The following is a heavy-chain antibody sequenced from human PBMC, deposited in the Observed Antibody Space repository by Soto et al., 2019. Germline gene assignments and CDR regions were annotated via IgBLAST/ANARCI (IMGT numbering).Heavy chain of an antibody. D-gene: IGHD3-10*01. Sequence: QVQLVQSGAEVKKPGSSVKVSCKASGGTFSRYGISWVRQAPGQGLEWMGGIIPMFGTPNYAQKFQGRVTIIADESTSTAYMELSSLRSEDTAVYYCASEGREYYFDFWGQGTLDTVSS. J-gene: IGHJ4*02. CDR1: GGTFSRYG. V-gene: IGHV1-69*12. CDR3: ASEGREYYFDF. CDR2: IIPMFGTP.